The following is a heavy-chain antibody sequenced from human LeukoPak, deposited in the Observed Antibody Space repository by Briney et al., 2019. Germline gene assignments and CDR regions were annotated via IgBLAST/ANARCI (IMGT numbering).Heavy chain of an antibody. J-gene: IGHJ4*02. CDR1: GGTFSSYA. Sequence: EASVKVSCKASGGTFSSYAISWVRQAPGQGLEWMGRIIPIFGIANYAQKFQGRVTITADKSTSTAYMELSSLRSEDTAVYYCAGVRSIVVVPAASEVGFDYWGQGTLVTVSS. CDR2: IIPIFGIA. CDR3: AGVRSIVVVPAASEVGFDY. D-gene: IGHD2-2*01. V-gene: IGHV1-69*04.